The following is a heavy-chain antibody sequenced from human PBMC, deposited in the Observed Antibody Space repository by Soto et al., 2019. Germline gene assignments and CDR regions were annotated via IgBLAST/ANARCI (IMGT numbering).Heavy chain of an antibody. CDR2: IIPILGIA. CDR3: ERADYYYYYMDV. V-gene: IGHV1-69*02. Sequence: QVQLVQSGAEVKKPGSSVKVSCKASGGTFSSYTISWVRQAPGQGLEWMGRIIPILGIANYAQKFQGRVTSTADKSTSTAYMELSSLRSEDTAVYYCERADYYYYYMDVWGKGTTVTVSS. J-gene: IGHJ6*03. CDR1: GGTFSSYT.